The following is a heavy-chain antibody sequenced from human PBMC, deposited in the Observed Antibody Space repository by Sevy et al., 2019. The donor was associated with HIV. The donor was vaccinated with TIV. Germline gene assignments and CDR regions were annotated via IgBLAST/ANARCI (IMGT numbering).Heavy chain of an antibody. Sequence: GGSPRLSCAASGIMHWVRQAPGRGLEWVAGISHDGVGKYYLDSVKGRLIVSRDNSQNKVYLEINSLRTEDTAVYYCAGEGGSSGRCGYFHYWGLGTLVTVSS. CDR2: ISHDGVGK. CDR1: GI. V-gene: IGHV3-30*04. CDR3: AGEGGSSGRCGYFHY. D-gene: IGHD3-22*01. J-gene: IGHJ4*02.